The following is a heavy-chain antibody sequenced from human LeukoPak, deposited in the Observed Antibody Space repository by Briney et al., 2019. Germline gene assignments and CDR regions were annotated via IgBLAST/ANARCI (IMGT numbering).Heavy chain of an antibody. V-gene: IGHV1-18*01. D-gene: IGHD6-13*01. CDR3: ARSLAAENGGNY. J-gene: IGHJ4*02. Sequence: ASVKVSFKASGYTFTSYGISWVRQAPGQGLEWMGWISAYNGNTNYTQKLQGRVTMTTDTSTSTAYMELRSLRSDDTAVYYCARSLAAENGGNYWGQGTLVTVSS. CDR2: ISAYNGNT. CDR1: GYTFTSYG.